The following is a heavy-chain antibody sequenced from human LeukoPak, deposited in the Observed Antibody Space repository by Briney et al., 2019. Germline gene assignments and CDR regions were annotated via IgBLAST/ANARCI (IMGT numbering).Heavy chain of an antibody. V-gene: IGHV3-21*01. D-gene: IGHD3-10*01. CDR3: ARGPYGSGFLNWFDP. CDR2: ISSSSSYI. CDR1: GFTFSSYS. Sequence: GGSLRLSCAASGFTFSSYSMNWGRQAPGKGLDLVSSISSSSSYIYYADSAKGRFTISRDNAKNSLYLQMNSLRAEDTAVYYCARGPYGSGFLNWFDPWGQGTLVTVSS. J-gene: IGHJ5*02.